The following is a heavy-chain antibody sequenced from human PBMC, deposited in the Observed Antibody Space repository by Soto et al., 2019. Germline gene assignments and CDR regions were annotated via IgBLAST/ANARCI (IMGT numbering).Heavy chain of an antibody. V-gene: IGHV3-23*01. Sequence: GGSLRLSCAASGFTFSSYAMSWVRQAPGKGLEWVSAISGSGGSTYYAGSVKGRFTISRDNSKNTLYLQMNSLRAEDTAVYYCAKGGRRSSSSTTGFDPWGQGTLVTVSS. D-gene: IGHD6-13*01. CDR3: AKGGRRSSSSTTGFDP. J-gene: IGHJ5*02. CDR1: GFTFSSYA. CDR2: ISGSGGST.